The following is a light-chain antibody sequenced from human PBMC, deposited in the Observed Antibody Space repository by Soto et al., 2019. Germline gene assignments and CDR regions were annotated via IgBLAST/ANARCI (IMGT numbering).Light chain of an antibody. CDR2: GAS. CDR3: QQYNNWPPLT. Sequence: EIVMTQSPATLSVSPGERATLSCRASQSVSSNLAWYQQKPGQAPRLLIYGASTRATGTPARFSGSGSGTEFTLTISSLQSEDFAVYYCQQYNNWPPLTVGGGTKVDIK. V-gene: IGKV3-15*01. J-gene: IGKJ4*01. CDR1: QSVSSN.